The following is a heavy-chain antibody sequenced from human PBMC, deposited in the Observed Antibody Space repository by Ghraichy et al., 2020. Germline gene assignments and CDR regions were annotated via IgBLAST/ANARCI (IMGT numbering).Heavy chain of an antibody. J-gene: IGHJ4*02. D-gene: IGHD3-9*01. CDR3: TRDLDILTGYYPGSLGY. Sequence: SETLSLTCTVSGGSISSYYWSWIRQPPGKGLEWIGYIYYSGSTNYNPSLKSRVTISVDTSKNQFSLKLSSVTAADTAVYYCTRDLDILTGYYPGSLGYWGQGTLXTVSS. CDR2: IYYSGST. V-gene: IGHV4-59*01. CDR1: GGSISSYY.